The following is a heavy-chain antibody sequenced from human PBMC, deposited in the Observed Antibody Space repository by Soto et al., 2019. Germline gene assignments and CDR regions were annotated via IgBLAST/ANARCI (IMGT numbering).Heavy chain of an antibody. CDR3: ARPFDTSGWYDH. Sequence: PXEXLKISCKCSGYXFTSYLLAWVRHMPGKGLEFMGIIYPGDSDTRYSPSFEGQVTISADKSINTAYLQWSSMKASDSAMYYCARPFDTSGWYDHWGQGTLGTVSS. D-gene: IGHD6-19*01. V-gene: IGHV5-51*01. J-gene: IGHJ5*02. CDR2: IYPGDSDT. CDR1: GYXFTSYL.